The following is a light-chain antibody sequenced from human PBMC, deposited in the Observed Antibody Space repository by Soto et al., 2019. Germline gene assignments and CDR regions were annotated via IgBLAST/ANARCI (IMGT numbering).Light chain of an antibody. CDR2: GAS. V-gene: IGKV3-15*01. CDR3: QQYNNWPIT. CDR1: QSVSSSY. J-gene: IGKJ5*01. Sequence: EIVLTQSPGTLSLSPGERATLSCRASQSVSSSYLAWYQQKPGQAPSLLIYGASTRATGIPARFSGSGSGTEFTLTISSLQSEDFAVYYCQQYNNWPITFGQGTRLEI.